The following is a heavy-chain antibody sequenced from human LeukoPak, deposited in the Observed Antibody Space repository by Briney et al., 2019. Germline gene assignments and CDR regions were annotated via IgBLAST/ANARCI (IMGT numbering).Heavy chain of an antibody. J-gene: IGHJ4*02. D-gene: IGHD5-12*01. Sequence: YAESVKGRFTISRDNSKNTLFLQMNSLRAQYTAVFYCAIRSGYTSGWFFDFWGQGTLVTVSS. CDR3: AIRSGYTSGWFFDF. V-gene: IGHV3-23*01.